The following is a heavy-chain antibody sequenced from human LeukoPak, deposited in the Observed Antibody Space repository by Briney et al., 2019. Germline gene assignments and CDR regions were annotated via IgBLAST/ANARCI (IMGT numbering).Heavy chain of an antibody. J-gene: IGHJ2*01. D-gene: IGHD6-13*01. Sequence: PGGSLRLSCAASGFTFSGFAMTWVRQAPGKGLEWVSSIGSDYKTHYSESVKGRFTISRDNSKNTLYLQMNSLRAEDTAVYYCADLGSRDSSSLIYWYFDLWGRGTLVTVSS. V-gene: IGHV3-23*01. CDR2: IGSDYKT. CDR3: ADLGSRDSSSLIYWYFDL. CDR1: GFTFSGFA.